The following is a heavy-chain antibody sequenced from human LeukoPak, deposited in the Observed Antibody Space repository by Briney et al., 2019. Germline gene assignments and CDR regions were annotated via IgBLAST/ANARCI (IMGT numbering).Heavy chain of an antibody. CDR2: IYCSGST. D-gene: IGHD3-10*01. J-gene: IGHJ4*02. Sequence: SETLSLTCTVSGGSISSYYWSWIRQPPGKGLEWIGYIYCSGSTNYNPSLKSRVTISVDTSKNQFSLKLSSVTAADTAVYYCAREARDYFDYRGQGTLVTVSS. CDR3: AREARDYFDY. CDR1: GGSISSYY. V-gene: IGHV4-59*01.